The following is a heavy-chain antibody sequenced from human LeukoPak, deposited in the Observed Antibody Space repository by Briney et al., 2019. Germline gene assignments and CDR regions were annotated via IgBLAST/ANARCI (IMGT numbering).Heavy chain of an antibody. J-gene: IGHJ4*02. Sequence: GGSLRLSCAASGFTFSRYAMHWVRQAPGKGLEYVSAITSNGGSTYYADSVKGRFTISRDNSKSTLYLHMDSLRAEDTALYYCAKDLRCTDGSCKYFESWGQGTLVTVSS. CDR1: GFTFSRYA. D-gene: IGHD2-15*01. V-gene: IGHV3-64*02. CDR3: AKDLRCTDGSCKYFES. CDR2: ITSNGGST.